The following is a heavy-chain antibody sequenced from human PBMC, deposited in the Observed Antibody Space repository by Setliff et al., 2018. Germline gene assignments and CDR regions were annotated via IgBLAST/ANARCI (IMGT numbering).Heavy chain of an antibody. D-gene: IGHD6-6*01. V-gene: IGHV1-69-2*01. CDR3: ATEVMSSSRDY. Sequence: GASVKVSCKASGYTFTDYYMHWVQQAPGKWLEWMGRVDPEDGETIYAEKFQGRVTITADTSTDTAYMELSSLRSEDTAVYYCATEVMSSSRDYWGQGTLVTVSS. CDR2: VDPEDGET. CDR1: GYTFTDYY. J-gene: IGHJ4*02.